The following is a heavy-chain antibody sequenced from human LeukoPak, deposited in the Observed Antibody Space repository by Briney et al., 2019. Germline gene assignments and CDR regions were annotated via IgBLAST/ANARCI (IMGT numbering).Heavy chain of an antibody. J-gene: IGHJ6*03. CDR3: ARGGPWVVATINDYYLDV. D-gene: IGHD5-24*01. Sequence: ASVRVSCQASGYNFITIATSWVRQAPGQGLEWMGWSSAYNGDGNFVQKFQGRVTMTTDTSTNTAYMELRSLRYDDTAVYYCARGGPWVVATINDYYLDVWGKGTTVTVSS. CDR2: SSAYNGDG. CDR1: GYNFITIA. V-gene: IGHV1-18*01.